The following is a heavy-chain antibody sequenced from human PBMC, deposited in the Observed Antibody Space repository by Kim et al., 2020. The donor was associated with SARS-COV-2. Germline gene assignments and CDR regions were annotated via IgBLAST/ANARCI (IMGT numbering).Heavy chain of an antibody. D-gene: IGHD3-10*01. CDR1: GFTVSSNY. V-gene: IGHV3-66*02. CDR3: AVPMVRGVIFH. CDR2: IYSGGST. Sequence: GGSLRLSCAASGFTVSSNYMSWVRQAPGKGLEWVSVIYSGGSTYYADSVKGRFTISRDNSKNTLYLQMNSLRAEDTAVYYCAVPMVRGVIFHWGQGTLVTVSS. J-gene: IGHJ4*02.